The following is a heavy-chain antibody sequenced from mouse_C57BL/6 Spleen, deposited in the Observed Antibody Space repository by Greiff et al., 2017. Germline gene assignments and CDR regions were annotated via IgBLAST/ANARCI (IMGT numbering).Heavy chain of an antibody. CDR2: IDPSDSYT. Sequence: VQLQQPGAELVMPGASVKLSCKASGYTFTSYWMHWVKQRPGQGLEWIGEIDPSDSYTNYNQKFKGKSTLTVDKSSSTAYMQLSSLTSEDSAVYYCARPDYDGYYWGQGTTLTVSS. CDR1: GYTFTSYW. D-gene: IGHD2-3*01. CDR3: ARPDYDGYY. V-gene: IGHV1-69*01. J-gene: IGHJ2*01.